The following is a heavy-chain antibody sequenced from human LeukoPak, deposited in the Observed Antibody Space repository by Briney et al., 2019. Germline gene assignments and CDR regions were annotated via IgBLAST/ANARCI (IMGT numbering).Heavy chain of an antibody. Sequence: GGSLRLSCAASGFTFSDYWMHWVRQAPGKGLVWVSRINGDGTSTRYADSVKGRFTISRDNAKNTVYLQMNRLSAEDTAVYYCAKLVGATTGIDYWGQGTLVTVSS. CDR2: INGDGTST. CDR1: GFTFSDYW. V-gene: IGHV3-74*01. D-gene: IGHD1-26*01. J-gene: IGHJ4*02. CDR3: AKLVGATTGIDY.